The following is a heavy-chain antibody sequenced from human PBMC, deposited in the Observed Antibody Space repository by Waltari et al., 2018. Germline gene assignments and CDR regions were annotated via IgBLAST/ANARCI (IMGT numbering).Heavy chain of an antibody. Sequence: QVQLQQWGAGLLKPSDTLSLTCAVNDGSFSGSFWSWIRQFPGRGLEWIGEMNHSGSYNYSPSLKSRVTLSVDTSNNQFSLRLTSVTAADTAVYYCARGGPPWGSSRRFDYWGQGTLVTVSS. CDR1: DGSFSGSF. V-gene: IGHV4-34*01. CDR3: ARGGPPWGSSRRFDY. D-gene: IGHD7-27*01. J-gene: IGHJ4*02. CDR2: MNHSGSY.